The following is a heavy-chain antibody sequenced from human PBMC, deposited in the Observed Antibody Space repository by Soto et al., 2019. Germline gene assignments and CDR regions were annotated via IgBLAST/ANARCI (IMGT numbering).Heavy chain of an antibody. CDR2: IYYSGST. Sequence: SETLSLTCTVSGGSIRSGGYYWSWIRQHPGKGLEWIGYIYYSGSTYYNPSLKSRVTISVDTSKNQFSLKLSSVTAADTAVYYCATSLRGGYSGYEDWFDPWGQGTLVTVSP. CDR1: GGSIRSGGYY. CDR3: ATSLRGGYSGYEDWFDP. V-gene: IGHV4-31*03. D-gene: IGHD5-12*01. J-gene: IGHJ5*02.